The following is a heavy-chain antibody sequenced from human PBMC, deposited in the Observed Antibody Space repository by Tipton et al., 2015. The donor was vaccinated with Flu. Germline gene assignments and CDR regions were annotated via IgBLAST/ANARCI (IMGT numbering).Heavy chain of an antibody. V-gene: IGHV4/OR15-8*02. Sequence: TLSLTCAVSGDSISKSGWWSWVRQPPGKGLEWIGETHHSGEIYYNPSLKSRVIMSMDKTKNQFSLKVTSVTAADTAVYYCAAVAGNGNWFDPWGRGVLVTVAS. D-gene: IGHD6-19*01. CDR2: THHSGEI. CDR3: AAVAGNGNWFDP. J-gene: IGHJ5*02. CDR1: GDSISKSGW.